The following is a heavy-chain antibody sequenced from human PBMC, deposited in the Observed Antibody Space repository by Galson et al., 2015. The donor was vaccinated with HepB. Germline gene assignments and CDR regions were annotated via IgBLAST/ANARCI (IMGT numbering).Heavy chain of an antibody. CDR2: IWYDGSNK. CDR1: GFTFSSYG. Sequence: SPRLSCAASGFTFSSYGMHWVRQAPGKGLEWVAVIWYDGSNKYYADSVKGRFTISRDNSKNTLYLQMNSLRAEDTAVYYCASSTLMVRGVEPYYYYGMDVWGQGTTVTVSS. D-gene: IGHD3-10*01. CDR3: ASSTLMVRGVEPYYYYGMDV. V-gene: IGHV3-33*08. J-gene: IGHJ6*02.